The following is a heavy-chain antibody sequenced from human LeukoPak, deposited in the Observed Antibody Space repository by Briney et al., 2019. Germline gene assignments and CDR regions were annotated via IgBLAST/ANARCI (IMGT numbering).Heavy chain of an antibody. CDR2: ISYDGSNK. D-gene: IGHD4-23*01. CDR3: ARDYGGNWYYFDY. Sequence: PGGSLRLSCAASGFTFSSYAMHWVRQAPGKGLEWVAVISYDGSNKYYADSVKGRFTISRDNSKNTLYLQMNSLRAEDTAVYYCARDYGGNWYYFDYWGQGTLVTVSS. V-gene: IGHV3-30-3*01. CDR1: GFTFSSYA. J-gene: IGHJ4*02.